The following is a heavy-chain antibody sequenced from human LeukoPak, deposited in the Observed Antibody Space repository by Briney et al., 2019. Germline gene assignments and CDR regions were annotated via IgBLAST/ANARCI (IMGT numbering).Heavy chain of an antibody. CDR2: IYSGGDT. CDR3: ARAWTGYSYGDY. J-gene: IGHJ4*02. Sequence: GGSLRLSCAASGFTFSSYAMSWVRQAPGKGLEWVSVIYSGGDTYYADSVKGRFTISRDNAKNSLHLQMNSLRAEDTAVYYCARAWTGYSYGDYWGQGTLVTVSS. V-gene: IGHV3-23*03. CDR1: GFTFSSYA. D-gene: IGHD5-18*01.